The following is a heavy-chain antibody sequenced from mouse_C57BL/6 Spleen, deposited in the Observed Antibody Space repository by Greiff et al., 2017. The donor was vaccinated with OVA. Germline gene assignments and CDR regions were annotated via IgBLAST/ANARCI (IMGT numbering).Heavy chain of an antibody. Sequence: QVQLQQPGAELVRPGSSVKLSCKASGYTFTSYWMDWVKQRPGQGLEWIGNIYPSDSETHYNQKFKDKATLTVDKSSSTAYMQLSRLTSEDSAVYDCARSTTVEGAMDYWGQGTSVTVSS. V-gene: IGHV1-61*01. CDR1: GYTFTSYW. CDR2: IYPSDSET. D-gene: IGHD1-1*01. CDR3: ARSTTVEGAMDY. J-gene: IGHJ4*01.